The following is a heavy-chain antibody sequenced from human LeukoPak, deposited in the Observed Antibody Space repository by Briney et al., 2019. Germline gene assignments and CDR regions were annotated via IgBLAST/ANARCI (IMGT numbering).Heavy chain of an antibody. J-gene: IGHJ6*03. CDR3: ARGPIVVVPAASPRYYYYYMDV. Sequence: ASVKVSCKASGYTFTSYDINWVRQATGQGLEWMGWMNPNSGNTGYAQKFQGRVTMTRNTSISTAYMELSSLRSEDTAVYYCARGPIVVVPAASPRYYYYYMDVWGKGTTVTVSS. D-gene: IGHD2-2*01. CDR2: MNPNSGNT. V-gene: IGHV1-8*01. CDR1: GYTFTSYD.